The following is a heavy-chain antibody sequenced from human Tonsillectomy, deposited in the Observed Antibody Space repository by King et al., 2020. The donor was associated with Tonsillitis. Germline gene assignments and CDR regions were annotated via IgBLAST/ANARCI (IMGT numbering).Heavy chain of an antibody. V-gene: IGHV4-59*01. J-gene: IGHJ4*02. CDR3: AREVGYSSNWVIDY. CDR1: GGSISSYH. CDR2: IYYSGST. D-gene: IGHD6-13*01. Sequence: VQLQESGPGLVKPSETLSLTCTVSGGSISSYHWSWIRQPPGKGLEWIGYIYYSGSTNYNPSLKSRVTISVDTSKNQFSLKLSSVTAADTAVYYCAREVGYSSNWVIDYWGQGTLVTVSS.